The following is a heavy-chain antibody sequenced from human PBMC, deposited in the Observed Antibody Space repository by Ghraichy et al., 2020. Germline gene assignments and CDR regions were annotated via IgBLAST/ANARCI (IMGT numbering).Heavy chain of an antibody. CDR3: ARRQVLTTTEYYFDY. J-gene: IGHJ4*02. CDR1: GYSFTNYW. V-gene: IGHV5-51*01. Sequence: GESLNISCKGSGYSFTNYWIGWVRQMPGKGLEWMGIIYPGNSDTRYSPSFQGQVTISADRSINTAYLQWSSLKASDTAMYYCARRQVLTTTEYYFDYWGQGTLVTVSS. D-gene: IGHD1-14*01. CDR2: IYPGNSDT.